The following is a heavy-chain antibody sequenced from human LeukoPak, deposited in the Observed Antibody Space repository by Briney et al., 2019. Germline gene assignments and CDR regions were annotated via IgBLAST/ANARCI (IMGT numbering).Heavy chain of an antibody. CDR3: ARSSRVASTSGLNY. Sequence: SVKVSCKVSGGTFSSYPISWVRQAPGQGLEWMGEITPIFGEAQNAEKFQGRVTITADEPTSTVYMELTSLRLDDTAMYYCARSSRVASTSGLNYWGQGTLVTVSS. V-gene: IGHV1-69*13. J-gene: IGHJ4*02. CDR1: GGTFSSYP. D-gene: IGHD5-12*01. CDR2: ITPIFGEA.